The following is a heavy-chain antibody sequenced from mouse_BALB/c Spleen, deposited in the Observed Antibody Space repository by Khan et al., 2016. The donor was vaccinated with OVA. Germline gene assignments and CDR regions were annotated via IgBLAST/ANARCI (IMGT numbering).Heavy chain of an antibody. D-gene: IGHD1-3*01. CDR3: ARHEDI. CDR1: GFSFTSYG. Sequence: QVQLKESGPGLVAPSQSLSITCTVTGFSFTSYGVQWVRQPQGKGLEWQGVRCAGGSTNYNSNLISRLRISKNNSKSQVYLKMNSMQTADTAMYSCARHEDIWGQGTTVTVSS. CDR2: RCAGGST. V-gene: IGHV2-9*02. J-gene: IGHJ2*01.